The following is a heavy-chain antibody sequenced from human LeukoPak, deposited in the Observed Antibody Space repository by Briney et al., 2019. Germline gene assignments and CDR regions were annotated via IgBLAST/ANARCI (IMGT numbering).Heavy chain of an antibody. V-gene: IGHV4-31*03. CDR1: GDSVTTGLHY. CDR3: ARGRRGKYSPYFYYHMDV. Sequence: PSETLSLTCTVSGDSVTTGLHYYSWLRQHPGEGQEWIGCTHYSGSTHYKSSLRSRLIISLDTSKDQVSLKLTSVTAADTAVYYCARGRRGKYSPYFYYHMDVWGTGTPVTVSS. D-gene: IGHD1-26*01. CDR2: THYSGST. J-gene: IGHJ6*03.